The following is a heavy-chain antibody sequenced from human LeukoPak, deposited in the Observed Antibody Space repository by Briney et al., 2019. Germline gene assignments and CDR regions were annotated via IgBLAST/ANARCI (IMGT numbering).Heavy chain of an antibody. V-gene: IGHV1-69*06. CDR2: IIPIFGTA. D-gene: IGHD5-18*01. J-gene: IGHJ4*02. CDR3: AKAPANYVDTAMGSFDY. CDR1: GGTFSSYA. Sequence: GASVKVSCKASGGTFSSYAISWVRQAPGQGLEWMGGIIPIFGTANYAQKFQGRVTITADKSTSTAYMELSSLRAEDTAVYYCAKAPANYVDTAMGSFDYWGQGTLVTVSS.